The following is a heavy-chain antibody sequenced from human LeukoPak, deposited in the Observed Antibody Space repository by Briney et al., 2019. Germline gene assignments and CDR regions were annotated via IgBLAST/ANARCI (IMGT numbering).Heavy chain of an antibody. J-gene: IGHJ3*02. CDR1: GFTFSDYY. CDR2: ISSSGSTI. D-gene: IGHD6-13*01. Sequence: GGSLRVSCAASGFTFSDYYMSWIRQAPGKGLEWVSYISSSGSTIYYADSVKGRFTISRDNAKNSLYLQMNGLRAEDTAVYYCAREMWDSSSWYGAFDIWGQGTMVTVSS. V-gene: IGHV3-11*04. CDR3: AREMWDSSSWYGAFDI.